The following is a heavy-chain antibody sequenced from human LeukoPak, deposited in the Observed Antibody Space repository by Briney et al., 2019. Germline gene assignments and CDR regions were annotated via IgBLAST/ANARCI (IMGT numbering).Heavy chain of an antibody. Sequence: GGSLRLSCAASGFTVSSNYMSWVRQPPGKGLEWVSVINSGGSTNYADSVKGRFTISRDDSKNTLYLQMSSLRAEDTAVYYCVRDLFHWGQGTLVTVSS. CDR3: VRDLFH. D-gene: IGHD2-21*01. V-gene: IGHV3-53*01. J-gene: IGHJ4*02. CDR2: INSGGST. CDR1: GFTVSSNY.